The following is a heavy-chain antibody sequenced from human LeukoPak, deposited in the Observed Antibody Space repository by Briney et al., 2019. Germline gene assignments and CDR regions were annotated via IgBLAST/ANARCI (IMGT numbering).Heavy chain of an antibody. CDR2: ISYDGSNK. V-gene: IGHV3-30-3*02. CDR1: GFTFSSYA. D-gene: IGHD1-26*01. Sequence: GRSLRLSCAASGFTFSSYAMHWVRQAPGKGLEWVAVISYDGSNKYYADSVKGRFTISRDNSKNTLYLQMNSLRAEDTAVYYCAKKGATTGDFDYWGQGTLVTVSS. CDR3: AKKGATTGDFDY. J-gene: IGHJ4*02.